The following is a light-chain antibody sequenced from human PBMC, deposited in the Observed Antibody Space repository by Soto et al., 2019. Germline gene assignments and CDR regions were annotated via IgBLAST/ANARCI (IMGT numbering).Light chain of an antibody. V-gene: IGKV1-5*03. CDR2: KAS. CDR1: QSISGW. Sequence: DIQMTQSPSPLSASVGDRVTIICRASQSISGWLAWYQQKPGKAPKLLIYKASSLESGVPSRFSGSGSGTEFTLTISSLQPDDFATYYCQQYNSYSTFGQGTKVEI. J-gene: IGKJ1*01. CDR3: QQYNSYST.